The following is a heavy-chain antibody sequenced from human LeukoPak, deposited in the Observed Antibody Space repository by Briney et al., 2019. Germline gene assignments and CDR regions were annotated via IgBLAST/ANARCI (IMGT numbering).Heavy chain of an antibody. Sequence: ASVKVSCKASGYTFTNYGISWVRQAPGQGLEWMGWISAYNGNTNYAQKLQGRVTMTTDTSTSTAYMELRSLRSDDTAVYYCARDQGYCSSTSCYSLTFDYWGQGTLVTVSS. CDR2: ISAYNGNT. CDR3: ARDQGYCSSTSCYSLTFDY. CDR1: GYTFTNYG. D-gene: IGHD2-2*01. J-gene: IGHJ4*02. V-gene: IGHV1-18*01.